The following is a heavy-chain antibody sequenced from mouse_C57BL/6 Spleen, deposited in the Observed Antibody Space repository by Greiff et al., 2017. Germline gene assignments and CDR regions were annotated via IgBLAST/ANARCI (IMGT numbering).Heavy chain of an antibody. CDR2: IRLKSDNYAT. CDR1: GFTFSNYW. V-gene: IGHV6-3*01. Sequence: EVKVEESGGGLVQPGGSMKLSCVASGFTFSNYWMNWVRQSPEKGLEWVAQIRLKSDNYATHYAESVKGRFTISRDDSKSSVYLQMNNLRAEDTGIYYCTGHRVAWFAYWGQGTLVTVSA. J-gene: IGHJ3*01. CDR3: TGHRVAWFAY.